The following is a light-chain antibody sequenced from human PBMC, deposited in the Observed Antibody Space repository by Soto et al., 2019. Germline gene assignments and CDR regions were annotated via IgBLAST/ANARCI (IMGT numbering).Light chain of an antibody. CDR3: QKYNSPPHT. V-gene: IGKV1-27*01. CDR2: APS. J-gene: IGKJ4*01. Sequence: DIQMTQSPSSLSASVGDRVTITCRTSQDISNYLAWYQQKPGKDPKLLIYAPSTLQSRVPSRFSGGGSGTDFSLNISSLQPEDDATYYCQKYNSPPHTFGGGTKVEVK. CDR1: QDISNY.